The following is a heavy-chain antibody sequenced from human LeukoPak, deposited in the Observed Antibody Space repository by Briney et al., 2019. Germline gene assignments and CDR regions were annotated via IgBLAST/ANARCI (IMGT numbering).Heavy chain of an antibody. J-gene: IGHJ4*02. CDR1: GGSFSGYY. CDR2: INHSGST. CDR3: ARRGSWSFGY. V-gene: IGHV4-34*01. D-gene: IGHD6-13*01. Sequence: SETLSLPCAVYGGSFSGYYWSWIRQPPGKGLEWIGEINHSGSTNYNPSLKSRVTISVDTSKNQFSLKLSSVTAADTAVYYCARRGSWSFGYWGQGTLVTVSS.